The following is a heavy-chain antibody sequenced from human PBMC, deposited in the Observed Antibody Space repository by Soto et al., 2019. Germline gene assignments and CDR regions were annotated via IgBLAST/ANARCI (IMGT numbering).Heavy chain of an antibody. V-gene: IGHV3-9*01. D-gene: IGHD3-9*01. Sequence: GGSLRLSCAASGFNFDDYAMHWVRQIPGKGLEWVSGISWESGSIGYADSVKGRFTISRDNSKNTLYLEMNSLRAEDTAVYYCARDDAYYDILTAFYFDYWGQGTLVTVSS. CDR1: GFNFDDYA. CDR2: ISWESGSI. J-gene: IGHJ4*02. CDR3: ARDDAYYDILTAFYFDY.